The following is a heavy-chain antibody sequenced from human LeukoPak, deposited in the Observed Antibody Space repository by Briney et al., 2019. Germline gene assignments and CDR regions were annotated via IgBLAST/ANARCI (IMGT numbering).Heavy chain of an antibody. CDR2: ISSSSSTI. Sequence: GGSLRLSCAASGFTLSSYRMNWVRQAPGKGLEWVSYISSSSSTIYYADSVKGRFTISRDNAKNSLYLQMNSLRAEDTAVYYCASFTYDSSGYWGQGTLVTVSS. V-gene: IGHV3-48*04. J-gene: IGHJ4*02. CDR3: ASFTYDSSGY. CDR1: GFTLSSYR. D-gene: IGHD3-22*01.